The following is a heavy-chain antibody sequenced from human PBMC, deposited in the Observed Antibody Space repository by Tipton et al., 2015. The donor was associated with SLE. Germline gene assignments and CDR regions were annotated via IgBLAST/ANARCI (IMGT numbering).Heavy chain of an antibody. J-gene: IGHJ4*02. Sequence: LRLSCTVSGGSISSSAYYWGWIRQPPGKGLEWIGSIYYSGSTYYNPSLKSRVTISVDTSKNPFSLKLSSVTAADTAVYYCARGAGYWGQGTLVTVSS. CDR2: IYYSGST. CDR1: GGSISSSAYY. V-gene: IGHV4-39*07. CDR3: ARGAGY.